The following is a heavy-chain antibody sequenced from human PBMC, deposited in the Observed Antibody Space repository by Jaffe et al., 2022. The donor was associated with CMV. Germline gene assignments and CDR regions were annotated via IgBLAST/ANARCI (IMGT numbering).Heavy chain of an antibody. CDR1: GFTFSSYE. J-gene: IGHJ5*02. CDR2: ISSSGSTI. D-gene: IGHD4-17*01. V-gene: IGHV3-48*03. Sequence: EVQLVESGGGLVQPGGSLRLSCAASGFTFSSYEMNWVRQAPGKGLEWVSYISSSGSTIYYADSVKGRFTISRDNAKNSLYLQMNSLRAEDTAVYYCARVLGPVTTELDPWGQGTLVTVSS. CDR3: ARVLGPVTTELDP.